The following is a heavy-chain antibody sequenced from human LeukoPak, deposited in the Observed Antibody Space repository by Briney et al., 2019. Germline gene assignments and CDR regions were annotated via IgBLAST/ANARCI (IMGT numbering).Heavy chain of an antibody. CDR3: ARGLLSGGNWFDP. Sequence: SETLSLTCTVSGYSISSGYYWGWIRQPPGKGLEWIGSIYHSGSTYYNPSLNSRVTISVDTSKNQVSLKMSSVTAADTAVYYCARGLLSGGNWFDPWGQGILVTVSS. V-gene: IGHV4-38-2*02. D-gene: IGHD3-3*01. CDR1: GYSISSGYY. J-gene: IGHJ5*02. CDR2: IYHSGST.